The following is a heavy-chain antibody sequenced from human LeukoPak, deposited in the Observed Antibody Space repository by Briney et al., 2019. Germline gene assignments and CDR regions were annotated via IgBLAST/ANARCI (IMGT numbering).Heavy chain of an antibody. D-gene: IGHD6-19*01. J-gene: IGHJ4*02. CDR1: GFSVGSYG. V-gene: IGHV3-30*03. Sequence: GRSLRLSCAASGFSVGSYGIHWVRQAPGKGLGWGAVISFDGGTKYYADSVKGRFTISRDNSKNTLYLEMNSLRAEDTAVYYCARGPVAGARGGFDYWGQGTLVTVSS. CDR2: ISFDGGTK. CDR3: ARGPVAGARGGFDY.